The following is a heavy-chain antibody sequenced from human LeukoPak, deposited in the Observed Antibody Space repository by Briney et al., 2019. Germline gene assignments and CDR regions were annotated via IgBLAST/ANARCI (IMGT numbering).Heavy chain of an antibody. CDR1: GGTFSSYA. CDR2: IIPIFGTA. D-gene: IGHD3-9*01. Sequence: SVKVSCKASGGTFSSYAISWVRQAPGQGLEWIGGIIPIFGTANYAQKFQGRVTITADESTSTAYMELSSLRSEDTVVFFKQKTAYDILTGYYFGWFDPWGQGTLVTVSS. CDR3: QKTAYDILTGYYFGWFDP. V-gene: IGHV1-69*13. J-gene: IGHJ5*02.